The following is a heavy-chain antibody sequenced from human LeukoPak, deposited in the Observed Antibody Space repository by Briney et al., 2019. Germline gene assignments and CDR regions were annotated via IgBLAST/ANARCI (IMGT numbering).Heavy chain of an antibody. Sequence: SSETLSLTCTVSGGSISSYFWSWIRQPPGKGLEWIGYIYYSGSTNYNPSLKSRVTMSVDTPKNQFSLKLSSVTVADTAVYYCARIDRAVAGTIDYWGQGTLVTVSS. V-gene: IGHV4-59*08. CDR2: IYYSGST. D-gene: IGHD6-19*01. J-gene: IGHJ4*02. CDR3: ARIDRAVAGTIDY. CDR1: GGSISSYF.